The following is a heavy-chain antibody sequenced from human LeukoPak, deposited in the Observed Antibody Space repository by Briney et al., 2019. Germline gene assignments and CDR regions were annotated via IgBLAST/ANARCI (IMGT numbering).Heavy chain of an antibody. CDR1: GFTFSSYS. J-gene: IGHJ4*02. D-gene: IGHD3-22*01. Sequence: GGSLRLSCAASGFTFSSYSMNWVRQAPGKGLEWVSYISSSSSTIYYADSVKGRFTISRDNSKNTLYLQMNSLRAEDTAVYYCANHARVYDSSGYYYYWGQGTLVTVSS. CDR2: ISSSSSTI. V-gene: IGHV3-48*01. CDR3: ANHARVYDSSGYYYY.